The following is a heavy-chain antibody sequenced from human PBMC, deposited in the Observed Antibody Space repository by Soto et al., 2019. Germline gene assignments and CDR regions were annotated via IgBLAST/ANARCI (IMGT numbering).Heavy chain of an antibody. CDR1: GFTFSSYG. V-gene: IGHV3-30*18. CDR3: AKASSHYGSGSYYTIDY. Sequence: QVQLVESGGGVVQPGRSLRLSCAASGFTFSSYGMHWVRQAPGEGLEWVAVISSDGSSRYYADSVKGRFTISRDFSKNTVYLQMNSLRPEDTAVYHCAKASSHYGSGSYYTIDYWGQGTLVTVSS. CDR2: ISSDGSSR. D-gene: IGHD3-10*01. J-gene: IGHJ4*02.